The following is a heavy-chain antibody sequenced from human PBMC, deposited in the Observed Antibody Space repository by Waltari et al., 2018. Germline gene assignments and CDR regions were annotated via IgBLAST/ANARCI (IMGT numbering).Heavy chain of an antibody. D-gene: IGHD2-21*02. J-gene: IGHJ4*02. V-gene: IGHV4-59*01. Sequence: QVQLQESGPGLVKASETLSLTCTVAGFSINGYLWPWIRQSPGKGLEWIGYIGYIGITDYDPSLKSRVTMSVDTSKSQFSLRLTSVTSEDTAFYYCAREIYGGNSRPFDFWGQGALVTVSS. CDR2: IGYIGIT. CDR3: AREIYGGNSRPFDF. CDR1: GFSINGYL.